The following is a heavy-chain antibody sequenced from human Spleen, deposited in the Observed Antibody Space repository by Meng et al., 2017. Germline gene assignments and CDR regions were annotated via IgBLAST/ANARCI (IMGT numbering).Heavy chain of an antibody. V-gene: IGHV1-69*11. CDR3: ARGHWFDP. Sequence: QVQLVQSGAEVKRPGSSVKVSCRASGGTFSDSPITWVRRAPGHGLEWMGTILPVLDTTNYAQRFQGRVTITADYMELASLTSDDTAIYYCARGHWFDPWGQGTLVTVSS. CDR1: GGTFSDSP. J-gene: IGHJ5*02. CDR2: ILPVLDTT.